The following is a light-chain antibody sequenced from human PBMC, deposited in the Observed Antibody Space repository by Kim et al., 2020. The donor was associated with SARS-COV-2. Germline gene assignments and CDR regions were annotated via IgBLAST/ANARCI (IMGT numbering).Light chain of an antibody. CDR3: QSYNRSNVV. CDR1: SGNIDDIY. V-gene: IGLV6-57*03. Sequence: GKTVTISCTRSSGNIDDIYVQWYQQRPGGVPTAVIYEDDQRPSGVSDRFSGSIDNSSNSASLTISGLKTEDEADYYCQSYNRSNVVFGGGTQLTVL. J-gene: IGLJ2*01. CDR2: EDD.